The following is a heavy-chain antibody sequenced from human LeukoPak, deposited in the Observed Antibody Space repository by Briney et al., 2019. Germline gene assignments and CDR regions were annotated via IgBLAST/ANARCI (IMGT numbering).Heavy chain of an antibody. J-gene: IGHJ6*02. Sequence: QPGGSLRLSCVASGFSISDYYMTWVRQAPGKGLEWVSTIERGTSTLYAGSVKGRFTISRDNTKNTLYLQMNSLRAEDTAVYYCGRGGYDFDAWGPGTTVSVFS. V-gene: IGHV3-66*01. D-gene: IGHD3/OR15-3a*01. CDR3: GRGGYDFDA. CDR2: IERGTST. CDR1: GFSISDYY.